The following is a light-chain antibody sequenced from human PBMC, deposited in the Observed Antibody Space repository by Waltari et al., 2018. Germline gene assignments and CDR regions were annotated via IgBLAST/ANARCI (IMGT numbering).Light chain of an antibody. CDR1: RSNLGAGYD. V-gene: IGLV1-40*01. CDR2: GNN. Sequence: QSVLTQPPSVSGAPGQRVTISCTGSRSNLGAGYDVPWYQQLPGTVPKLLIDGNNNRPSGVPDRFSGSKSGTSASLAITGLQAEDEGDYYCQSYDRSLSGWVFGGGTKLTVL. J-gene: IGLJ3*02. CDR3: QSYDRSLSGWV.